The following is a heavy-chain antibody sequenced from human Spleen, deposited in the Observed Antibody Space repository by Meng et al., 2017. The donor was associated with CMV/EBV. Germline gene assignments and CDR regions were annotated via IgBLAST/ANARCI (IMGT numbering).Heavy chain of an antibody. J-gene: IGHJ4*02. CDR3: ARLLGTGTPFDY. CDR2: INPGDSKT. Sequence: CKGSGYRFSTYWTGWVRQMPGKGLEWMGIINPGDSKTRYGPSFQGQVTISADKSISTAYLQWNSLKASDTAMYFCARLLGTGTPFDYWGQGTLVTVSS. D-gene: IGHD1-1*01. V-gene: IGHV5-51*01. CDR1: GYRFSTYW.